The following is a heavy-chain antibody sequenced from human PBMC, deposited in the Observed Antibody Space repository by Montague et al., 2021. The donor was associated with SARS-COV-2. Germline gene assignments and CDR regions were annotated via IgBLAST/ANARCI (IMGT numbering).Heavy chain of an antibody. Sequence: CAISGDSVSSTSAAWNWIGQSPSRGLEWLGRTYFTSKWSSEYALSVKSRLIISPDTSKNQFSLRLMSVTPDDTAVYYCARESGSFHDGGYFDYWGQGSLVTVSS. CDR3: ARESGSFHDGGYFDY. D-gene: IGHD1-26*01. CDR2: TYFTSKWSS. J-gene: IGHJ4*02. CDR1: GDSVSSTSAA. V-gene: IGHV6-1*01.